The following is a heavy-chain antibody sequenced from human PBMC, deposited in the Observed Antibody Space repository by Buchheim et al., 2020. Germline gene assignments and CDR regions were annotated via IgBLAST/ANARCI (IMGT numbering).Heavy chain of an antibody. D-gene: IGHD6-6*01. J-gene: IGHJ6*02. CDR2: ISYDGSNK. Sequence: QVQLVESGGGVVQPGRSLRLSCAASGFTFSSYAMHWVRQAPGKGLEWVAVISYDGSNKYYADSVKGRFTISRDNSKNTLSLQMNSLRAEDTAVYYCARVGSSAPYYYYYGMDVWGQGTT. CDR3: ARVGSSAPYYYYYGMDV. CDR1: GFTFSSYA. V-gene: IGHV3-30-3*01.